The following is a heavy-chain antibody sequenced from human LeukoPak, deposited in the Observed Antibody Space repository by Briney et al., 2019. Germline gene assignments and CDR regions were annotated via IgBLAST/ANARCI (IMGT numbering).Heavy chain of an antibody. CDR1: GESFSDFY. V-gene: IGHV4-34*01. D-gene: IGHD2-2*01. J-gene: IGHJ4*02. CDR2: INHSGST. Sequence: SETLSLTCAVYGESFSDFYWSWIRQPPGKGLEWIGEINHSGSTNYSPPLKSRVTMSVDTSKNQFSLTLSSVTAADTAVYYCARGPLGYCSSSTCHAPDYWSQRTLVTVSS. CDR3: ARGPLGYCSSSTCHAPDY.